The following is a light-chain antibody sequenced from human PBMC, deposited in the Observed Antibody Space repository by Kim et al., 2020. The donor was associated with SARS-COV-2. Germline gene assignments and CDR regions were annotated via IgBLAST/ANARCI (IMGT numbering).Light chain of an antibody. V-gene: IGLV3-21*03. Sequence: PVNTARITFGGTDFASKSVHCYLQRPGQLPVLVVYYDRDRPSGIPERFSGSTSGNTATLTISRVEAGDEADYYCQVWDSTNDHPVFGGGTQLTVL. J-gene: IGLJ2*01. CDR2: YDR. CDR1: DFASKS. CDR3: QVWDSTNDHPV.